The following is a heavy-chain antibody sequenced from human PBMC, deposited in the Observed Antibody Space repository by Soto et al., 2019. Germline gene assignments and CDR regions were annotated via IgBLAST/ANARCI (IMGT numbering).Heavy chain of an antibody. CDR3: ARERGIVAAAGTVYYYYGMDV. Sequence: EVQLVESGGGLIQPGGSLRLSCAASGFTVSSNYMSWVRQAPGKGLEWVSVIYSGGSTYYADSVKGRFTISRDNSKNTLYLQMNSLRAEDTAVYYCARERGIVAAAGTVYYYYGMDVWGQGTTVTVSS. V-gene: IGHV3-53*01. CDR2: IYSGGST. CDR1: GFTVSSNY. D-gene: IGHD6-13*01. J-gene: IGHJ6*02.